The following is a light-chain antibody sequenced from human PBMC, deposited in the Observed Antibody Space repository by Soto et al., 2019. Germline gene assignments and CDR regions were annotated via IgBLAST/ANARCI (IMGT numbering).Light chain of an antibody. V-gene: IGLV2-8*01. J-gene: IGLJ2*01. CDR2: EVS. CDR3: SSYAGSNIVV. Sequence: SALTQPPSASGSPGQSVPISCTGTSSDVGGYNFVSWYQQHPGKAPKLMIYEVSERPSGVPDRFSGSKSGNTASLTVSGLQAEDEADYYCSSYAGSNIVVFGGGTKLTVL. CDR1: SSDVGGYNF.